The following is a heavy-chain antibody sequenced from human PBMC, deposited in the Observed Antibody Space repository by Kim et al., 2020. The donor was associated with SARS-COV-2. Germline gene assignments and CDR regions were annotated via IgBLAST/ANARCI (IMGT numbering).Heavy chain of an antibody. CDR3: AKGKHIVVEFDWFDP. CDR2: ISGSGGST. CDR1: GFTFSSYA. J-gene: IGHJ5*02. D-gene: IGHD2-2*01. V-gene: IGHV3-23*01. Sequence: GGSLRLSCAASGFTFSSYAMSWVRQAPGKGLEWVSAISGSGGSTYYADSVKGRFTISRDNSKNTLYLQMNSLRAEDTAVYYCAKGKHIVVEFDWFDPWGQGTLVTVSS.